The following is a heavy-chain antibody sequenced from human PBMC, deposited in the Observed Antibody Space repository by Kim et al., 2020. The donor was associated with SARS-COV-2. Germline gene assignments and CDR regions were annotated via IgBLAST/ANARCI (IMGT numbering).Heavy chain of an antibody. J-gene: IGHJ4*02. CDR3: ARVSEGRRGPFDY. CDR1: GFTVSSNY. V-gene: IGHV3-53*01. CDR2: IYSGGST. Sequence: GGSLRLSCAASGFTVSSNYMSWVRQAPGKGLEWVSVIYSGGSTYYADSVKGRFTISRDNSKNTLYLQMNSLRAEDTAVYYCARVSEGRRGPFDYWGQGTLVTVSS. D-gene: IGHD3-10*01.